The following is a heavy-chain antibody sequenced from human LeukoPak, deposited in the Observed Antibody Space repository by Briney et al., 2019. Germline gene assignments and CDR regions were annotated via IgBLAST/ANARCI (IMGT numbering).Heavy chain of an antibody. D-gene: IGHD5-24*01. CDR2: IYYSGST. J-gene: IGHJ4*02. CDR1: GGSISSYY. CDR3: ARGGEGWLQPRAPDY. V-gene: IGHV4-59*12. Sequence: SETLSLTCTVSGGSISSYYWSWIRQPPGKGLEWIGYIYYSGSTNYNPSLKSRVTISVDTSKNQFSLKLSSVTAADTAVYYCARGGEGWLQPRAPDYWGQGTLVTVSS.